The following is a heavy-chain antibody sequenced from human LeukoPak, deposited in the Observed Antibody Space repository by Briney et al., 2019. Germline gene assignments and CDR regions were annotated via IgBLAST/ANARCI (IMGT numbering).Heavy chain of an antibody. V-gene: IGHV3-23*01. D-gene: IGHD1/OR15-1a*01. Sequence: GGSLRLSCAASGFTFSSYAMSWGRQAPGKGLEWVSTISGSGGSTYYADSVKGRFTISRDNSKNTLYLQMNSLRAEDTAVYYCAKVLEGTWFPFDYWGQGTLVTVSS. CDR1: GFTFSSYA. CDR3: AKVLEGTWFPFDY. J-gene: IGHJ4*02. CDR2: ISGSGGST.